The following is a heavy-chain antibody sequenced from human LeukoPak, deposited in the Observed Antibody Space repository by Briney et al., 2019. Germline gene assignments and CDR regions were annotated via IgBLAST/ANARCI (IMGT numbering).Heavy chain of an antibody. J-gene: IGHJ4*02. D-gene: IGHD3-22*01. Sequence: ASVKVSCKASGYTFTSYYMHWVRQAPGQGLEWMGIINPSGGSTSYAQKFQGRVTMTRDTSTSTVYMELSSLRSEDTAVYHCARAPTTAAYDSSGYYPDYWGQGTLVTVSS. CDR1: GYTFTSYY. V-gene: IGHV1-46*01. CDR3: ARAPTTAAYDSSGYYPDY. CDR2: INPSGGST.